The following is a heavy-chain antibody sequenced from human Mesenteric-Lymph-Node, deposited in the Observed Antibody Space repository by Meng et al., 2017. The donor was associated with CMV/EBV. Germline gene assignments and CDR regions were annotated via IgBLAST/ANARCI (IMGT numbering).Heavy chain of an antibody. CDR1: GGTFSSYN. J-gene: IGHJ5*02. D-gene: IGHD6-13*01. V-gene: IGHV1-69*02. Sequence: QVQLVQSGAEVKKPGSSVTVACKASGGTFSSYNISWVRQAPGQGLEWMGRLIPILGIANYAQKFQGRVTITADKSTSTAYMELSSLRSEDTAVYYCAGGIAAAGSRWFDPWGQGTLVTVSS. CDR3: AGGIAAAGSRWFDP. CDR2: LIPILGIA.